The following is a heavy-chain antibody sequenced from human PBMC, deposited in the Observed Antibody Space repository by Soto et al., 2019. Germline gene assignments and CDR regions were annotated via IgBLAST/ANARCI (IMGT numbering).Heavy chain of an antibody. Sequence: GGSLRLSCAASGFTFSNYAMHWVRQAPGKGLEWVAFVSADGINTYYADSVRGRFTISRDNAKNTLYLQMNSLRAEDTAVYYCARDNWNSFWGQGTLVTVSS. J-gene: IGHJ4*02. CDR3: ARDNWNSF. CDR1: GFTFSNYA. D-gene: IGHD1-7*01. V-gene: IGHV3-30-3*01. CDR2: VSADGINT.